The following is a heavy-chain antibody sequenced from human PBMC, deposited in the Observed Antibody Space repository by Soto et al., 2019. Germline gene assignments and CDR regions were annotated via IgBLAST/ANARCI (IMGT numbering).Heavy chain of an antibody. Sequence: EVQLVESGGGLVKPGGSLRLSCAASGFTFSSYSMNWVRQAPGKGLEWVSSISSSSSYIYYADSVKGRFTISRDNAKNSLYLQMNSLRAEDTAVYYCARAPVYCSVGSCHEGFDYWGQGTLVTVSS. D-gene: IGHD2-15*01. CDR3: ARAPVYCSVGSCHEGFDY. V-gene: IGHV3-21*01. J-gene: IGHJ4*02. CDR2: ISSSSSYI. CDR1: GFTFSSYS.